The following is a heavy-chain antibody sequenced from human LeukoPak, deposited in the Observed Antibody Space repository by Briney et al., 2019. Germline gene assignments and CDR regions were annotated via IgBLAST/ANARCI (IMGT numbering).Heavy chain of an antibody. CDR3: AKCIVGATSGIDY. Sequence: GGSLRLSCAASGFTFSSYSMNWVRQAPGKGLEWVSSISSSSSYIYYADSVKGRFTISRDNAKNSLYLQMNSLRAEDTAVYYCAKCIVGATSGIDYWGQGTLVTVSS. CDR2: ISSSSSYI. J-gene: IGHJ4*02. D-gene: IGHD1-26*01. V-gene: IGHV3-21*01. CDR1: GFTFSSYS.